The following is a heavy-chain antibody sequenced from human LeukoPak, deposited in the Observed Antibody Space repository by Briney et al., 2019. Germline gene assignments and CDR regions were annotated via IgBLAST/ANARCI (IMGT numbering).Heavy chain of an antibody. CDR2: IYYSGST. J-gene: IGHJ4*02. V-gene: IGHV4-59*01. Sequence: KPSETLSLTCTVSGGSISDYYWSWIRQPPGKGLEWIGYIYYSGSTNYNPSLKSRVTISVDTSKNQFSLKLSSVTAADTAVYYCARDRYGGNIDYWGQGTLVTVSS. CDR1: GGSISDYY. CDR3: ARDRYGGNIDY. D-gene: IGHD4-23*01.